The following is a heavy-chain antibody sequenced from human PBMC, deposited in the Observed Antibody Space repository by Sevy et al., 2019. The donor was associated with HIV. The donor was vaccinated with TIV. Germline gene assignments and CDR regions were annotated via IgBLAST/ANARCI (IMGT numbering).Heavy chain of an antibody. CDR2: VYYTGGT. Sequence: SETLSLTRTVSGGSINSDHWNWIRQPPGKGLEWIGYVYYTGGTNYNPSLKNRVTISVDRTKNQFSLNLTSVTAADTAVYYCARRNDFDIWGQGTMVTVSS. J-gene: IGHJ3*02. CDR1: GGSINSDH. CDR3: ARRNDFDI. V-gene: IGHV4-59*08.